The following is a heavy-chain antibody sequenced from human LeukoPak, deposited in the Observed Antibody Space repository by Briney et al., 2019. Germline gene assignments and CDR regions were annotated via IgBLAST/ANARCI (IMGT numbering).Heavy chain of an antibody. CDR2: GHYSGTT. J-gene: IGHJ4*02. CDR3: AKRGGDSGTFDS. V-gene: IGHV4-59*08. CDR1: GASINSYY. Sequence: SETLSLTCTVSGASINSYYWSWIRQPPGKGLEGIGYGHYSGTTNYNASLRSRVTISVDTSKNQFPLKLSSVTAADTAVYYCAKRGGDSGTFDSWGQGTLVTVSS. D-gene: IGHD4-23*01.